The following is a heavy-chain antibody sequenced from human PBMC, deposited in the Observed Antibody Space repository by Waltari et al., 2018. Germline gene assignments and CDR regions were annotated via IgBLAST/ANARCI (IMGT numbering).Heavy chain of an antibody. V-gene: IGHV1-2*02. CDR1: GTTFTGHY. CDR3: AGDDYGDYYFDY. Sequence: QVQLVQTGAEVKNTGASVKVSCQASGTTFTGHYLPWVRQVPGQGLAWMGWINPNNGGTNYAQKFQGRVTMTRDTSISTAYMELSRLRSDDTAVYYCAGDDYGDYYFDYWGQGTLVTVSS. D-gene: IGHD4-17*01. CDR2: INPNNGGT. J-gene: IGHJ4*02.